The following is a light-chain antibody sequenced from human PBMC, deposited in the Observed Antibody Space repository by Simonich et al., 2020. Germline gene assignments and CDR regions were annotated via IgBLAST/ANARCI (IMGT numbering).Light chain of an antibody. CDR1: SSDGCVYNY. CDR3: SSYTSSSTWV. Sequence: QSALTQPASVSGSPGQSITISCTGTSSDGCVYNYVSWYKQHPGKAPKLMIYDVRKRPSGVSNRFSGSKAGNTASLTISGLQAEDEADYYCSSYTSSSTWVFGGGTKLTVL. V-gene: IGLV2-14*01. J-gene: IGLJ3*02. CDR2: DVR.